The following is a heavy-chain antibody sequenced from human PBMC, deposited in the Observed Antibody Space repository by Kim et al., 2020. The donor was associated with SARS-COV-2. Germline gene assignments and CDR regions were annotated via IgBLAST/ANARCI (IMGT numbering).Heavy chain of an antibody. CDR1: GFTFSSYG. Sequence: GGSLRLSCAASGFTFSSYGMHWVRQAPGKGLEWVAVISYDGGNKYYADSVKGRFTISRDNSKKTLYLQMNSLRAEDTAVYYCAKDSDYSGKGGGDYWGQGTLVTVSS. D-gene: IGHD4-4*01. V-gene: IGHV3-30*18. CDR2: ISYDGGNK. J-gene: IGHJ4*02. CDR3: AKDSDYSGKGGGDY.